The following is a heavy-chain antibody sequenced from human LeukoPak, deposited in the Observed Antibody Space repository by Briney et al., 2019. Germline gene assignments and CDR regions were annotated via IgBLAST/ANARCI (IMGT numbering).Heavy chain of an antibody. CDR1: GYTFTGYY. CDR3: AVKRGYSGYDLGY. J-gene: IGHJ4*02. CDR2: INPNSGGT. V-gene: IGHV1-2*02. Sequence: ASVKVSCKASGYTFTGYYMHWVRQAPGQGLEWMGWINPNSGGTNYAQKFQGRVTMTRDTSISTAYMELSRLRSDDTAAYYCAVKRGYSGYDLGYWGQGALVTVSS. D-gene: IGHD5-12*01.